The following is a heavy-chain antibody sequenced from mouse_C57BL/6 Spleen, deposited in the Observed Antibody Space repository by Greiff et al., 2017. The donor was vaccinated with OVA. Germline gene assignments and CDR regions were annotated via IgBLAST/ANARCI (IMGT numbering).Heavy chain of an antibody. D-gene: IGHD3-1*01. V-gene: IGHV1-69*01. J-gene: IGHJ1*03. Sequence: QVQLKQPGAELVMPGASVKLSCKASGYTFTSYWMHWVKQRPGQGLEWIGEIDPSDSYTNYNQKFKGKSTLTVDKSSSTAYMQLSSLTSEDSAVYYCARRGLWYFDVWGTGTTVTVSS. CDR3: ARRGLWYFDV. CDR1: GYTFTSYW. CDR2: IDPSDSYT.